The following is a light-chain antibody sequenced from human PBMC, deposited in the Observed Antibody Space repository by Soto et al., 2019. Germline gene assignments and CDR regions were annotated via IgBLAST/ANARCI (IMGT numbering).Light chain of an antibody. Sequence: IKLSQSPSSLSASIGASVTITCQASRGISSYLAWYQQKPGKAPKLLIYSASTLQSGVPSRFSGSGSGPEFTPTISSLQPEDSATYFCQQLNSYPQTFGQGTRLEI. CDR2: SAS. CDR1: RGISSY. V-gene: IGKV1-9*01. J-gene: IGKJ5*01. CDR3: QQLNSYPQT.